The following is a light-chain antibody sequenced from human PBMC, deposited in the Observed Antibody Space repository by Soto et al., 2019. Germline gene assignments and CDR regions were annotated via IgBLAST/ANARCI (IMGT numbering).Light chain of an antibody. V-gene: IGLV2-14*01. CDR2: EVT. CDR3: SSYTSRNTLA. J-gene: IGLJ2*01. Sequence: QSALTQPASVSGSPGQSITISCTGTSSDVGGYNFVSWYQQHPGKAPKLMIYEVTDRPSGVSNRFSGSKSGSTSSLTISGLQAEDEAYYYCSSYTSRNTLAFGGGTKLNVL. CDR1: SSDVGGYNF.